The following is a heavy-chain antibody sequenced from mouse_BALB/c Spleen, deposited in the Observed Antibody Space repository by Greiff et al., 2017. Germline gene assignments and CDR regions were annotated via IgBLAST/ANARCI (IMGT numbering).Heavy chain of an antibody. J-gene: IGHJ4*01. CDR1: GFTFSNYW. V-gene: IGHV6-6*02. CDR2: IRLKSNNYAT. D-gene: IGHD1-1*01. Sequence: EVQRVESGGGLVQPGGSMKLSCVASGFTFSNYWMNWVRQSPEKGLEWVAEIRLKSNNYATHYAESVKGRFTISRDDSKSSVYLQMNNLRAEDTGIYYCYGSRSHYYAMDYWGQGTSVTVSS. CDR3: YGSRSHYYAMDY.